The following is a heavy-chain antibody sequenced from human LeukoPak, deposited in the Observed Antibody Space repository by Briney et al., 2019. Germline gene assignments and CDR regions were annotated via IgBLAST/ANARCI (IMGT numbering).Heavy chain of an antibody. D-gene: IGHD2-15*01. V-gene: IGHV4-4*02. CDR3: ARALGGYCSGGSCYSVYYYYGMDV. J-gene: IGHJ6*02. Sequence: SETLSLTCAVSGGSISSSNWWSWVRQPPGKGLEWIGEIYHSGSTNYNPSLKSRVTISVDKSKNQFSLKLSSVTAADTAVYYCARALGGYCSGGSCYSVYYYYGMDVWGQGTTVTVSS. CDR2: IYHSGST. CDR1: GGSISSSNW.